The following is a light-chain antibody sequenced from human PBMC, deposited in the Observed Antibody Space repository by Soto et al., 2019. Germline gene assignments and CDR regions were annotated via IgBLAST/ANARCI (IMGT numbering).Light chain of an antibody. CDR3: LQHDSYPWT. Sequence: AILMTQSPSSLSASTGDRVTITFRASQGISSYLAWYQQKPGKAPKRLIYAASSLQSGVPSRFSGSGSGTEFTLTISSLQPEDFATYFCLQHDSYPWTFGQRTKVDIK. CDR1: QGISSY. CDR2: AAS. J-gene: IGKJ1*01. V-gene: IGKV1-8*01.